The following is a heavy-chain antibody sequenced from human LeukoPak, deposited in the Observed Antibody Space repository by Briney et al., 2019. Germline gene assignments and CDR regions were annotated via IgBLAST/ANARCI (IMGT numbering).Heavy chain of an antibody. V-gene: IGHV3-23*01. CDR1: GFTFSSYA. J-gene: IGHJ4*02. D-gene: IGHD2-2*01. CDR3: AKGLTDPGYCSSTSCSPFDY. Sequence: PGGSLRLSCAASGFTFSSYAMSWVRQAPGKGLEWVSAISGSGGSTYYADSVKGRFTISRDNSKNTLYLQMNSLRAEDTAVYYCAKGLTDPGYCSSTSCSPFDYWGQGTLVTVSS. CDR2: ISGSGGST.